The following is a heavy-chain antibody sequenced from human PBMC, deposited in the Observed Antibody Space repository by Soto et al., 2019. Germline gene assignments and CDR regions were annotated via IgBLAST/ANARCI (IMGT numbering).Heavy chain of an antibody. Sequence: EVQLVESGGGLVQPGGSLRLSCSASGFTFSSYAMHWVRQAPGKGLEYVSAISSNGGSTYYADSVKGRFTISRDNSKRTQHHQMSSLRAEDTVVYYFMKDRYCSSSSYYEKYYYYGMDVWGQGTTVTVSS. CDR2: ISSNGGST. V-gene: IGHV3-64D*06. CDR3: MKDRYCSSSSYYEKYYYYGMDV. CDR1: GFTFSSYA. J-gene: IGHJ6*02. D-gene: IGHD2-2*01.